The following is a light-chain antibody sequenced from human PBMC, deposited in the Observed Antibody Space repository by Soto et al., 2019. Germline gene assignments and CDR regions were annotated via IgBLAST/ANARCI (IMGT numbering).Light chain of an antibody. CDR3: QQRSNWPPGIT. Sequence: EIGLTQSPATLYLSPGERATLSCRASQSVSSYLAWYQQKPGQAPRLLIYDASNRATGIPARFSGSGSGTDFTLTISSLVPEDFAVYFCQQRSNWPPGITFGGGTKVDIK. V-gene: IGKV3-11*01. J-gene: IGKJ4*01. CDR1: QSVSSY. CDR2: DAS.